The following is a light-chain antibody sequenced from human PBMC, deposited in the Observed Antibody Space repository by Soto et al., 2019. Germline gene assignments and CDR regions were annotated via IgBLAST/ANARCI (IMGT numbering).Light chain of an antibody. V-gene: IGKV1-9*01. Sequence: PLTQSPSSLSASVGGRVTLTCRASQGISSYLAWYQLKPGKAPKLLIYAASTLQSGVPSRFSGSGSGTDFTLTISSLQPEDFATYYCQQLNSYPITFGQGTRLEIK. CDR1: QGISSY. CDR3: QQLNSYPIT. J-gene: IGKJ5*01. CDR2: AAS.